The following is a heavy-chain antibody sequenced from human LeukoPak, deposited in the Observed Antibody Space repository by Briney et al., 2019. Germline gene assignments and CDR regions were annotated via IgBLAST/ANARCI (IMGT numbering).Heavy chain of an antibody. J-gene: IGHJ6*03. CDR1: GGSISSGGYY. CDR3: ATRPTPPYYYYYMDV. D-gene: IGHD4-23*01. Sequence: PSQTLSLTCTVSGGSISSGGYYWSWIRQHPGKGLEWIGYIHYSGSTNYNPSLKSRVTISVDTSKNQFSLKLNSVTAADTAVYYCATRPTPPYYYYYMDVWGKGTTVTVSS. V-gene: IGHV4-31*03. CDR2: IHYSGST.